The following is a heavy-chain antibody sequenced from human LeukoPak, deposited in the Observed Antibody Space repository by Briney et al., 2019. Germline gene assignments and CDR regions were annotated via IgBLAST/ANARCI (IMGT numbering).Heavy chain of an antibody. CDR3: ARATTVSTFIDY. CDR2: IYSSGST. CDR1: GGSISSYY. D-gene: IGHD4-17*01. V-gene: IGHV4-59*01. Sequence: SETLSLTCTVSGGSISSYYWTCIRQPPGKGLEWIGYIYSSGSTNYNPSLKSRVTISVDTSKNQFSLKLNSVTAADTAVYYCARATTVSTFIDYWGQGTLVTVSS. J-gene: IGHJ4*02.